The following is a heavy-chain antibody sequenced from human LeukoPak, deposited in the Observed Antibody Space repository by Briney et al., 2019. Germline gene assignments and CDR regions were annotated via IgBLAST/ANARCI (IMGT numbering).Heavy chain of an antibody. D-gene: IGHD3-10*01. Sequence: SVKVSCKASGGTFSSYAISWVRQAPGQGLEWMGGIIPIFGTANYAQKFQGRVTITADKSTSTAYMELSSLRSEDTAVYYCARQGVFGTDYYMDVWGKGTTVTVSS. J-gene: IGHJ6*03. V-gene: IGHV1-69*06. CDR3: ARQGVFGTDYYMDV. CDR1: GGTFSSYA. CDR2: IIPIFGTA.